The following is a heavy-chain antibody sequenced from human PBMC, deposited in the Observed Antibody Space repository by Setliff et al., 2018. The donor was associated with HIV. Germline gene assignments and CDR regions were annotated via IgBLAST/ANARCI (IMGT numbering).Heavy chain of an antibody. CDR2: INPSGGST. Sequence: ASVKVSCKTSGYTFTAYGINWVRQAPGQGLEWMGIINPSGGSTSYAQKFQGRVTMTRDTSTSTVYMELSSLRSEDTAVYYCARDRMGGYYDSSGYYGAFDIWGQGTMVTVSS. V-gene: IGHV1-46*01. D-gene: IGHD3-22*01. CDR3: ARDRMGGYYDSSGYYGAFDI. J-gene: IGHJ3*02. CDR1: GYTFTAYG.